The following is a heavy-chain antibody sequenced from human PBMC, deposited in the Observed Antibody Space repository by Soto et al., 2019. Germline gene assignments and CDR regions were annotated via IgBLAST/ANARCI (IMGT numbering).Heavy chain of an antibody. CDR3: AKPGGGGIFSSQPQILLWFGELLWGEYYFDY. V-gene: IGHV3-23*01. Sequence: HPGGSLRLSCAASGFTFSSYAMSWVRQAPGKGLEWVSAISGSGGSTYYADSVKGRFTISRDNSKNTLYLQMNSLRAEDTAVNYCAKPGGGGIFSSQPQILLWFGELLWGEYYFDYWGQGTLVTSPQ. D-gene: IGHD3-10*01. CDR2: ISGSGGST. J-gene: IGHJ4*02. CDR1: GFTFSSYA.